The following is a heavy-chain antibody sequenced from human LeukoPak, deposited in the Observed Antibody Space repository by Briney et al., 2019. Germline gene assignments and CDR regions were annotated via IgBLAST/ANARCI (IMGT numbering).Heavy chain of an antibody. D-gene: IGHD2-2*01. J-gene: IGHJ5*02. CDR1: GGTFSSYA. Sequence: SVKVSCKASGGTFSSYAISWVRQAPGQGLEWMGRIIPIFGTANYAQKFQGRVTITTDESTSTAYVELSSLRSEDTAVYYCAREVPAGNWFDPWGQGTLVTVSS. CDR3: AREVPAGNWFDP. CDR2: IIPIFGTA. V-gene: IGHV1-69*05.